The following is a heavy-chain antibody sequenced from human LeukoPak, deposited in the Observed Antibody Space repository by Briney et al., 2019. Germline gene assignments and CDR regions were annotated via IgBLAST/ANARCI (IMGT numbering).Heavy chain of an antibody. CDR2: INWNGGST. Sequence: GGSLRLSCAASGFTFDDYGMSWVRQAPGKGLEWVSGINWNGGSTGYADSVKGRFTISRDNAKNSLYLQMNSLRAEDTAVYYCARAYSDSSSWAGSVWGKGTTVTVSS. CDR1: GFTFDDYG. V-gene: IGHV3-20*04. J-gene: IGHJ6*04. D-gene: IGHD6-13*01. CDR3: ARAYSDSSSWAGSV.